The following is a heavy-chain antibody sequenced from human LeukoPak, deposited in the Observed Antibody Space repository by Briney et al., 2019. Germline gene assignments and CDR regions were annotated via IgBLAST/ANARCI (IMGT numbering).Heavy chain of an antibody. CDR2: FDPEDGET. CDR1: GYTLTELS. D-gene: IGHD5-24*01. V-gene: IGHV1-24*01. J-gene: IGHJ4*02. Sequence: ASVKVSCKVSGYTLTELSMHWVRQAPGKGLEWMGGFDPEDGETIYAQKFQGRVTMTRNTSISTAYMELSSLRSEDTAVYYCARAGGDGSFDYWGQGTLVTVSS. CDR3: ARAGGDGSFDY.